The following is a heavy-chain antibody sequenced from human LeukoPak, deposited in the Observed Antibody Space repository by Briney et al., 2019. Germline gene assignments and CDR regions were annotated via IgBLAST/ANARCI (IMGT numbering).Heavy chain of an antibody. J-gene: IGHJ4*02. CDR2: IYHSGGGGT. CDR3: ARDNPRTTGYSSGSSFDF. V-gene: IGHV4-4*01. D-gene: IGHD6-19*01. CDR1: GGSISSSNW. Sequence: TLSLTCAVSGGSISSSNWWIWLRQPPGKGLEWIGEIYHSGGGGTNYNPSLKSRATISIDNAKNQFSLKVRSVTAADTAVYFCARDNPRTTGYSSGSSFDFWGQGTLVTVSS.